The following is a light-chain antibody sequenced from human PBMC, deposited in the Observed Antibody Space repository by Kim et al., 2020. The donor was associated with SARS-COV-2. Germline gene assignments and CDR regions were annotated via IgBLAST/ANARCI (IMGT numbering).Light chain of an antibody. CDR2: VNSDGSH. J-gene: IGLJ3*02. CDR3: QTWGTGIRV. CDR1: SGHSSYA. V-gene: IGLV4-69*01. Sequence: QLALTQSPSASASLGASVKLTCTLNSGHSSYAIAWHQQQPEKGPRYLMKVNSDGSHSKGDGIPDRFSGSSSGAERYLTISSLQSEDEADYYCQTWGTGIRVFGGGTQLTVL.